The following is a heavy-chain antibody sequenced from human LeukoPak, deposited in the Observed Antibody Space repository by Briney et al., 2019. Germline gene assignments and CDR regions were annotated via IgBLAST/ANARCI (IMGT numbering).Heavy chain of an antibody. CDR1: GFTFNYAW. V-gene: IGHV3-15*04. Sequence: GGSLRLSCAASGFTFNYAWMSWVRQVPGKGLEWVXQTVSEIDGGTTDYAAPVKGRFTISRDDSKSTLYLQMNSLKIEDTAVYYCTTDEDWNYARKDVWGQGATVIVSS. CDR3: TTDEDWNYARKDV. J-gene: IGHJ6*02. D-gene: IGHD1-7*01. CDR2: TVSEIDGGTT.